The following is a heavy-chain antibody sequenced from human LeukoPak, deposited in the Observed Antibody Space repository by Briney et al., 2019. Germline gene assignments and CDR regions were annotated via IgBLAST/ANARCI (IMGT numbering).Heavy chain of an antibody. Sequence: SETLSLTCTVSGGSISSSSYYWGWIRQPPGKGLEWIGSIYYSGSTCYNPSLKSRVTISVDTSKNQFSLKLSSVTAADTAVYYCARVDYGDTIDYWGQGTLVTVSS. J-gene: IGHJ4*02. CDR1: GGSISSSSYY. CDR2: IYYSGST. V-gene: IGHV4-39*07. D-gene: IGHD4-17*01. CDR3: ARVDYGDTIDY.